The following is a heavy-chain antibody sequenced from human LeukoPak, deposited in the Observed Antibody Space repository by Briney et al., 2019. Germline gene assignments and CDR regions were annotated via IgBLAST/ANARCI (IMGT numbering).Heavy chain of an antibody. CDR1: GYTFTSYG. Sequence: ASVKVSCKASGYTFTSYGISWVRQAPGQGLEWMGWISAYNGNTNYAQKLQGRVTMTTDTSTSTAYMELRSLRSEDTAVYYCATPHLLLGYCSSTSCYNFDYWGQGTLVTVSS. J-gene: IGHJ4*02. V-gene: IGHV1-18*01. CDR3: ATPHLLLGYCSSTSCYNFDY. D-gene: IGHD2-2*02. CDR2: ISAYNGNT.